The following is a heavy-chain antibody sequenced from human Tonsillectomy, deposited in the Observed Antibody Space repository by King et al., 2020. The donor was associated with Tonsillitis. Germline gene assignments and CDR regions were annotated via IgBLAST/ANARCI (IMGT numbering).Heavy chain of an antibody. Sequence: VQLVESGGGLVQPGGSLRLSCAASGFTFSSYDMHWVRQTTGKGLEWVSAIGTADDTYYPGSVKGRFTISREHAKNSLYLQMNSLRAGDTAVYYCARGGVGDPGTFDIWGQGTMVTVSS. CDR1: GFTFSSYD. D-gene: IGHD2-21*02. CDR3: ARGGVGDPGTFDI. J-gene: IGHJ3*02. CDR2: IGTADDT. V-gene: IGHV3-13*01.